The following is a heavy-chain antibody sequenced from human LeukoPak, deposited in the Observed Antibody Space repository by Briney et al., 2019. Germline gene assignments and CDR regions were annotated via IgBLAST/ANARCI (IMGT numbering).Heavy chain of an antibody. CDR1: GFTFSTFW. CDR3: ARGGTFVSDY. V-gene: IGHV3-7*01. Sequence: GGSLRLSCAASGFTFSTFWMSWVRQAPGKGLERVANINQDGSEKYYVDSMKGRFTVSRDNAKNSLYLQMDSLRAEDTAVYYCARGGTFVSDYWGQGTLVTVSS. CDR2: INQDGSEK. D-gene: IGHD1-1*01. J-gene: IGHJ4*02.